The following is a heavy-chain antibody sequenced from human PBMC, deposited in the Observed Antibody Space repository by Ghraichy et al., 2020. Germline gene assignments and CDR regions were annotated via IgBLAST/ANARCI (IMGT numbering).Heavy chain of an antibody. Sequence: GGSLRLSCAASGFTFSSYAMHWVRQAPGKGLEWVAVISYDGSNKYYADSVKGRFTISRDNSKNTLYLQMNSLRAEDTAVYYCARGGRAVSGIVETCAGFDYWGQGPLVSVSS. CDR3: ARGGRAVSGIVETCAGFDY. V-gene: IGHV3-30*04. J-gene: IGHJ4*02. CDR1: GFTFSSYA. D-gene: IGHD3-22*01. CDR2: ISYDGSNK.